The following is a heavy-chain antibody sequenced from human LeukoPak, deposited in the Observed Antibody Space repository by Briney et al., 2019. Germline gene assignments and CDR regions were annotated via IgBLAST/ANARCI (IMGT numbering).Heavy chain of an antibody. CDR2: ISGSGGST. CDR1: GFTFSSYA. D-gene: IGHD6-13*01. CDR3: AKEQNTYSSSPPDY. Sequence: SGGSLRPSCAASGFTFSSYAMSWVRQAPGKGLEWVSVISGSGGSTYYADSVKGRFTISRDNSKNTLYLQMNSLRAEDTAVYYCAKEQNTYSSSPPDYWGQGTLVTVSS. J-gene: IGHJ4*02. V-gene: IGHV3-23*01.